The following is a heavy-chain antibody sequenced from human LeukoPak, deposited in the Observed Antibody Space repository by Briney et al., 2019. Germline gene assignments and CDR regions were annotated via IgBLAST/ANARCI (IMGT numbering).Heavy chain of an antibody. CDR2: IISGSTI. CDR3: ARDRSWGQKAVADFDY. Sequence: GGSLRLSCAASGFTFSSYSMNWVRQAPGKGLEWVSSIISGSTIYYADSVKGRFTISRDNPKNSLYLQMNSLRAEDTAVYYCARDRSWGQKAVADFDYWGQGTLVTVSS. D-gene: IGHD6-19*01. CDR1: GFTFSSYS. V-gene: IGHV3-21*01. J-gene: IGHJ4*02.